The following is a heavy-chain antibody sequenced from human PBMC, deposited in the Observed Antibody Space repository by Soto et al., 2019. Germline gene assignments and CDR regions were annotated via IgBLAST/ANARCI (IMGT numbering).Heavy chain of an antibody. V-gene: IGHV1-18*01. D-gene: IGHD2-15*01. CDR3: AKVVFVVVVVAGYSFDI. CDR1: GYTFTSYG. Sequence: ASVKVSCKASGYTFTSYGISWVRQAPGQGLEGMGWISAYNGNTNYAQKLQGRVTMTTDTSTSTAYMELRSLRSDDTAVYYCAKVVFVVVVVAGYSFDIWCQGTMVTV. J-gene: IGHJ3*02. CDR2: ISAYNGNT.